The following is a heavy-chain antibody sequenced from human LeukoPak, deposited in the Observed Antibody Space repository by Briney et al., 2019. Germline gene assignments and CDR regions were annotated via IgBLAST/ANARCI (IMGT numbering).Heavy chain of an antibody. CDR3: ARRGINPSFDP. Sequence: SETLSLTCTVSGRSISSGDYYWSWIRQPPGKGLEWIAYIYYSGSIYYNPSLKSRVTISVDTSKNQFSLKLSSVTAADTAVYYCARRGINPSFDPWGQGTLVTVSS. CDR2: IYYSGSI. J-gene: IGHJ5*02. CDR1: GRSISSGDYY. V-gene: IGHV4-30-4*08.